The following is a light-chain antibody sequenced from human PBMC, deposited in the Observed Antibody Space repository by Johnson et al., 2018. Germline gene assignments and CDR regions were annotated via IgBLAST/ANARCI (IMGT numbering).Light chain of an antibody. CDR1: SSNIGNNY. J-gene: IGLJ1*01. CDR3: GTWDSSLSDGNV. Sequence: QSVLTQPPSVSAAPGQKVTISCSGSSSNIGNNYVSWYQQLPGTAPKLLIYENNKRPSGIPDRFSGSKSGTSATLGIPGLQPGDEADYYCGTWDSSLSDGNVFGTGTKVTVL. CDR2: ENN. V-gene: IGLV1-51*02.